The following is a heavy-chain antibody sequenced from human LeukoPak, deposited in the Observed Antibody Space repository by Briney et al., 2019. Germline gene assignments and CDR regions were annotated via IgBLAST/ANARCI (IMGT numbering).Heavy chain of an antibody. CDR1: GGTFSSYA. CDR2: IIPIFGTV. D-gene: IGHD4-17*01. Sequence: ASVKVSCKASGGTFSSYAISWVRQAPGQGLEWMGGIIPIFGTVNYAQKFQGRVTITADESTSTAYMELSSLRSEDTAVYYCARGNGDGDYENWGQGTLVTVSS. CDR3: ARGNGDGDYEN. V-gene: IGHV1-69*13. J-gene: IGHJ4*02.